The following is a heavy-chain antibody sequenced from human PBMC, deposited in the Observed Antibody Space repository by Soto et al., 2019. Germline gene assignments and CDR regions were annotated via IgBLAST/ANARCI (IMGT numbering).Heavy chain of an antibody. CDR2: ISYSGST. D-gene: IGHD2-15*01. V-gene: IGHV4-59*01. J-gene: IGHJ5*02. Sequence: SETLSLTCTVSGASITTYYWSWIRQPPGKGLEWIGYISYSGSTDYNPSLKSRVTISFDASKNQISLQVRSATAADAAVYYCARDLKEYCSDGKCNWFDPWGKGTPVTVYS. CDR3: ARDLKEYCSDGKCNWFDP. CDR1: GASITTYY.